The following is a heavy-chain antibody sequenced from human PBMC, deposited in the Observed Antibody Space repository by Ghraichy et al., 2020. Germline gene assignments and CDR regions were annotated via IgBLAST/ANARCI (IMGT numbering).Heavy chain of an antibody. D-gene: IGHD3-22*01. CDR2: ISTSGNLM. Sequence: SLNISCAASGFSFTTYSMNWVRQAPGKGLEWLSYISTSGNLMFYADSVKGRFTISRDNAKNSLSLQMNSLRDEDTAVYYCAREMSDSSGYYYPDYWGQGTLVTVSS. CDR3: AREMSDSSGYYYPDY. V-gene: IGHV3-48*02. J-gene: IGHJ4*02. CDR1: GFSFTTYS.